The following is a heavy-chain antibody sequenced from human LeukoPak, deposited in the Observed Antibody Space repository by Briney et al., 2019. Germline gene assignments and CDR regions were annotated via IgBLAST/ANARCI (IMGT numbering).Heavy chain of an antibody. J-gene: IGHJ4*02. D-gene: IGHD3-10*01. V-gene: IGHV1-46*01. CDR3: ARGRSKIWFLNY. Sequence: GASVKVSCKASGYTFTSFYVHWVRQAPGQGLERMGMINPSSGSTSYPQKFQGRVTMTSDTSTSIVYMEVTSLKSDDTAVYYCARGRSKIWFLNYWGQGTLVTVSS. CDR2: INPSSGST. CDR1: GYTFTSFY.